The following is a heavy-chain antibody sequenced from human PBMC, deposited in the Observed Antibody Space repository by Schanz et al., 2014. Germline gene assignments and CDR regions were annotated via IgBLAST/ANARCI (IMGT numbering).Heavy chain of an antibody. J-gene: IGHJ4*02. CDR3: AKEKEEVAADGSFFDY. D-gene: IGHD6-13*01. V-gene: IGHV3-30-3*01. Sequence: VQLVESGGGLVQPGGSLRLSCAASGFAFRSYAMHWVRQAPGKGLEWVAVMSYDGSNKYYADPVKGRFTISRDNSKNSVNLQMNSLRAEDTAVYYCAKEKEEVAADGSFFDYWGQGTLVTVSS. CDR2: MSYDGSNK. CDR1: GFAFRSYA.